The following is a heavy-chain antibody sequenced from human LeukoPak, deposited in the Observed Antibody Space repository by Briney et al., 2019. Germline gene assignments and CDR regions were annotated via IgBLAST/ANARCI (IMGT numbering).Heavy chain of an antibody. Sequence: GGSLRLSCVASGFTFSSFGMNWVRQAPGKGLEWVSYTSSSGSTIYYADSVKGRFTISRDNGKKSLYLQMSRLSAEVTAVYYCARVPTVGSGGYQFDYWGQGTLVTVSS. V-gene: IGHV3-48*04. J-gene: IGHJ4*02. D-gene: IGHD2-15*01. CDR3: ARVPTVGSGGYQFDY. CDR2: TSSSGSTI. CDR1: GFTFSSFG.